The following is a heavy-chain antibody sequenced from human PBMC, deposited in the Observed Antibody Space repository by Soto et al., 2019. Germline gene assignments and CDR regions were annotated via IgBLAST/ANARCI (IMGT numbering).Heavy chain of an antibody. CDR1: GGSFSGYY. D-gene: IGHD3-3*01. J-gene: IGHJ4*02. CDR3: ARGRITIFGVVTPDQYYFDY. V-gene: IGHV4-34*01. CDR2: INHSGST. Sequence: SETLSLTCAVYGGSFSGYYWSWIRQPPGKGLEWIGEINHSGSTNYNPSLKSRVTISVDTSKNQFSLKLSSVTAADTAVYYCARGRITIFGVVTPDQYYFDYWGQGTLVTVS.